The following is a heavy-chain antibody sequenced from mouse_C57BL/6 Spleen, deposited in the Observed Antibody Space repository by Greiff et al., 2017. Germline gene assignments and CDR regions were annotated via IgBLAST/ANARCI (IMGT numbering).Heavy chain of an antibody. CDR3: ANYGYMGAYGDY. Sequence: QVQLQQPGAELVKPGASVKLSCTASGYTFTSYCMHWVKQRPEQGLEWIGMILPNSGSTNYTPKFQSKATLTVDTSSSTAYMQLSSQTSDESAVDKGANYGYMGAYGDYWGQGTTLTVSS. J-gene: IGHJ2*01. CDR1: GYTFTSYC. D-gene: IGHD2-2*01. CDR2: ILPNSGST. V-gene: IGHV1-64*01.